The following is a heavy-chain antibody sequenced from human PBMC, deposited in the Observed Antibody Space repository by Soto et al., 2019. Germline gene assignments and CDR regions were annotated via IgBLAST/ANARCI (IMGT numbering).Heavy chain of an antibody. Sequence: PGGSLRLSCAASGFTFSSYWMSWVRQAPGKGLEWVANIKQDGSEKYYVDSVKGRFTISRDNAKNSLYLQMNSLRAEDTAVYYCARDLTSITGNNYYYYYGMDVWGQGTTVTVSS. V-gene: IGHV3-7*01. CDR3: ARDLTSITGNNYYYYYGMDV. CDR2: IKQDGSEK. D-gene: IGHD1-20*01. J-gene: IGHJ6*02. CDR1: GFTFSSYW.